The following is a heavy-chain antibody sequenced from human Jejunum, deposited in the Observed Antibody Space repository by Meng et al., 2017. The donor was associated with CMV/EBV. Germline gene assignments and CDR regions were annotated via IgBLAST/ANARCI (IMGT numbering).Heavy chain of an antibody. V-gene: IGHV4-59*01. CDR2: VYSSGST. CDR3: ARSSGWMLDY. CDR1: GVAISHYY. Sequence: QGRLQGPGPGLVKPSETLSLTCTISGVAISHYYWTWIRQSPGKGLEWIGYVYSSGSTNYNPSLKSRITISLDASKNQFSLSLTSVTAADTAVYYCARSSGWMLDYWGQGTLVTVSS. J-gene: IGHJ4*02. D-gene: IGHD6-19*01.